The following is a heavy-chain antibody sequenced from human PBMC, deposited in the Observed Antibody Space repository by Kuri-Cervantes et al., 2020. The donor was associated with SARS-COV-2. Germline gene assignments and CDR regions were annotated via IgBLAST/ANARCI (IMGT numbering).Heavy chain of an antibody. Sequence: LETLSLTCTVSGGSISSYYWNWIRQSPGKGLEWVGNIYYSGITNYNPALKSRLTISVDTSKNQFSLKLSSVTAADTAVYYCARMADDETYYDFWSGYYFDYWGQGTLVTVSS. D-gene: IGHD3-3*01. J-gene: IGHJ4*02. CDR3: ARMADDETYYDFWSGYYFDY. CDR2: IYYSGIT. CDR1: GGSISSYY. V-gene: IGHV4-59*12.